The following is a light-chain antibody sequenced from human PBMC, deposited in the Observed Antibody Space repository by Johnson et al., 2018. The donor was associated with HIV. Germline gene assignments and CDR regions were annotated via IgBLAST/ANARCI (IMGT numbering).Light chain of an antibody. V-gene: IGLV1-51*02. CDR1: SSNVGNNY. CDR2: QNT. Sequence: QSVLTQPPSVSAAPGQKVTISCSGSSSNVGNNYVSWYQQLPGTAPKLLIYQNTWRPSWIPDRFSGSTSGTSATLGITGLQTGDEADDYCGTWDSSLSAGGVFGTGTKVTVL. CDR3: GTWDSSLSAGGV. J-gene: IGLJ1*01.